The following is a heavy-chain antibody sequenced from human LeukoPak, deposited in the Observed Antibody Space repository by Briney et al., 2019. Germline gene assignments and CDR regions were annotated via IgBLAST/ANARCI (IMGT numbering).Heavy chain of an antibody. CDR3: ARESWSDSVAFDI. D-gene: IGHD3-3*01. J-gene: IGHJ3*02. CDR2: ISYGGIDK. CDR1: GFTFSSYA. V-gene: IGHV3-30*04. Sequence: PGGSLRLSCAASGFTFSSYAMRWVRQAPGEGLEWVGLISYGGIDKSYADSVKGRFTISRDSSKRTLYLQMNSLRAEDTAMYYCARESWSDSVAFDIWGLGTMVIVSS.